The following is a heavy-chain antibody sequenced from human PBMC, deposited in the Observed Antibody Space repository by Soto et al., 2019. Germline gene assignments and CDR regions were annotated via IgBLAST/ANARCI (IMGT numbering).Heavy chain of an antibody. J-gene: IGHJ5*02. CDR3: AKASVEMATIGWFDP. Sequence: GGSLRLSCAASGFTFSSYAMSWVRQAPGKGLEWVAVMRGRGGSTYYADSLKGRVTISRDNSKNTLYLQRNSLRAEDTAVYYCAKASVEMATIGWFDPWGQGTLVTVSS. CDR2: MRGRGGST. D-gene: IGHD5-12*01. V-gene: IGHV3-23*01. CDR1: GFTFSSYA.